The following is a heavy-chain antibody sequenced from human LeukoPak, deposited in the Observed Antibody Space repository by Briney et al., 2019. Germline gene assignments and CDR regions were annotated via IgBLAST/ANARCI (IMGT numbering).Heavy chain of an antibody. Sequence: SETLSLTCSVSGGSISSYYWSWIRQPPGKGLEWIGYIYYSGSTNYNPSLKSRVTISVDTSKNQFSLKLSSVTAADTAVYYCARVSPRDTYYLGMDVWGRGTTVTVSS. CDR1: GGSISSYY. CDR3: ARVSPRDTYYLGMDV. D-gene: IGHD3-22*01. V-gene: IGHV4-59*01. J-gene: IGHJ6*02. CDR2: IYYSGST.